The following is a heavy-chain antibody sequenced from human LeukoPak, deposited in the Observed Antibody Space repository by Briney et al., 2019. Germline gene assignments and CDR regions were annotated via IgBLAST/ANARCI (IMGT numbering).Heavy chain of an antibody. CDR2: ISSTSTNI. V-gene: IGHV3-21*01. CDR1: GFSFRTYS. CDR3: ARQAAPDY. J-gene: IGHJ4*02. D-gene: IGHD6-13*01. Sequence: GRSLRLSCAASGFSFRTYSMNWVRQAPGKGLEWLSSISSTSTNIYYADSVKGRFTISRDNAKNSLYLQMNSLRAEDTAVYYCARQAAPDYWGQGTLVTVSS.